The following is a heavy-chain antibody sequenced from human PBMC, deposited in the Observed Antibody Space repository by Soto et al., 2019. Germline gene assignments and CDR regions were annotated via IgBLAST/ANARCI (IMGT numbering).Heavy chain of an antibody. CDR2: VDPGDSES. V-gene: IGHV5-51*01. J-gene: IGHJ6*02. CDR1: GYSFTTYW. Sequence: GESLKISCKGSGYSFTTYWIAWVRQMPGKGLEWMGIVDPGDSESRYSPSFQGQVTISADKSISTAYLQWSSLKASDTAMYYCARTAAAGKYYYGVDVWGQGTTVTVSS. CDR3: ARTAAAGKYYYGVDV. D-gene: IGHD6-13*01.